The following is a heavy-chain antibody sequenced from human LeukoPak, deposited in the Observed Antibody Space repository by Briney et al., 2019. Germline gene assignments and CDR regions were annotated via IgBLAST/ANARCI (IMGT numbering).Heavy chain of an antibody. CDR2: IYSSGST. CDR1: GASISGSGYY. D-gene: IGHD3-22*01. CDR3: ARGRPTYYYDSSGYYYGY. V-gene: IGHV4-39*07. Sequence: PSETLSLTCTVSGASISGSGYYWGWIRQPPGKGLEWIGSIYSSGSTYYNASLKSRVTISVDTSKNQFSLKLSSVTAADTAVYYCARGRPTYYYDSSGYYYGYWGQGTLVTVSS. J-gene: IGHJ4*02.